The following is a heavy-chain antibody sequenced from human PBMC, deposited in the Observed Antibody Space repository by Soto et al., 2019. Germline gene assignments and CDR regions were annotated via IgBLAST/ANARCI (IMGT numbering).Heavy chain of an antibody. CDR2: ISSSSSYI. Sequence: EVQLVESGGGLVKPGGSLRLSCAASGFTFSSYSMNWVRQAPGKGLEWVSSISSSSSYIYYADSVKGRFTISRDNAKNSLYLQMKSLRAEDTAVYYCARGGLWSGGSCYWNYWGQGTLVTVSS. V-gene: IGHV3-21*01. CDR3: ARGGLWSGGSCYWNY. D-gene: IGHD2-15*01. CDR1: GFTFSSYS. J-gene: IGHJ4*02.